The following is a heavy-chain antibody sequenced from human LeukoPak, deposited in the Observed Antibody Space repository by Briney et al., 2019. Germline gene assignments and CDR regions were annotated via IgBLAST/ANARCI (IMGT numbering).Heavy chain of an antibody. CDR2: ISSSSSYT. CDR1: GFTFSDYH. Sequence: GGSLRLSCAASGFTFSDYHMSWIRQAPGKGLEWVSHISSSSSYTKYADSVKGRFTISRDNAKNSLYLQMNSLRAEDTAVYYCARRRYNNRPWGQGTLVTVSS. CDR3: ARRRYNNRP. J-gene: IGHJ5*02. D-gene: IGHD1-14*01. V-gene: IGHV3-11*03.